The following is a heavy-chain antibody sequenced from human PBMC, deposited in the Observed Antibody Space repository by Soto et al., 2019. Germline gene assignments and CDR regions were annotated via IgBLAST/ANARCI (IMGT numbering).Heavy chain of an antibody. CDR2: ISYDGTNK. V-gene: IGHV3-30*03. CDR1: GFPFTTYG. J-gene: IGHJ4*02. CDR3: VGGQYYFDY. Sequence: QVQLVESGGGVVQPGRSLRLSCAASGFPFTTYGMHWVREGPGTGLEWVAVISYDGTNKHYADSVKGRFTISRDNSKNTLYLQMNSLRPEDTALYDCVGGQYYFDYRGQGTLVPVSS. D-gene: IGHD3-10*01.